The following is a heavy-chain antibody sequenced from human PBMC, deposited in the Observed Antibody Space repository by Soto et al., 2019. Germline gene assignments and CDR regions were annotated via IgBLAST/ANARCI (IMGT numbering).Heavy chain of an antibody. J-gene: IGHJ3*02. D-gene: IGHD3-22*01. Sequence: PEGSLRLSCAASGFTFSSYEMNWVRQAPGKGLEWVSYISSSGSTIYYADSVKGRFTISRDNAKNSLYLQMNSLRAEDTAVYYCAREPETYYYDSSGYYDAFDIWGQGTMVTASS. CDR2: ISSSGSTI. V-gene: IGHV3-48*03. CDR1: GFTFSSYE. CDR3: AREPETYYYDSSGYYDAFDI.